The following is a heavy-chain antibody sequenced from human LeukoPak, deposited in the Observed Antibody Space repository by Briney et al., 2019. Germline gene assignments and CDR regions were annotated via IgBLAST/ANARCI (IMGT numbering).Heavy chain of an antibody. J-gene: IGHJ4*02. CDR1: GFTFSSYS. Sequence: GGSLRLSCAASGFTFSSYSMNWVRQAPGKGLEWVSYISSSSSTIYYADSVKGRFTISRDNAKNSLYLQMNSLRAEDTAVYYCARDRDIAARRMGKIRFDYWGQGTLVTVSS. CDR3: ARDRDIAARRMGKIRFDY. CDR2: ISSSSSTI. D-gene: IGHD6-6*01. V-gene: IGHV3-48*01.